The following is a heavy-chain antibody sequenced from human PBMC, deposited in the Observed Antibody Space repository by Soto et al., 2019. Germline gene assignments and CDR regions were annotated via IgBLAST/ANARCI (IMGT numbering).Heavy chain of an antibody. CDR3: ARSAITLFGVVAIPPHYDSEMDV. CDR1: GGTFNRYA. V-gene: IGHV1-69*01. D-gene: IGHD3-3*01. J-gene: IGHJ6*02. CDR2: IIPIFGIG. Sequence: QVQLVQSGAEVKKPGSSVKVSCKASGGTFNRYAISWVRQAPGQGLEWMGGIIPIFGIGNDAQRFQGRVTITADESTGTAYMELSSLRSEDTGVYYCARSAITLFGVVAIPPHYDSEMDVWGQGTTVTVS.